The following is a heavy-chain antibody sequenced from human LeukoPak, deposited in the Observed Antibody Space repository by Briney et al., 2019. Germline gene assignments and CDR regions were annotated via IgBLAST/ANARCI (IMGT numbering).Heavy chain of an antibody. V-gene: IGHV3-7*03. CDR3: AKALLHWYDSSGYGYYFDY. CDR2: IKQDRSEK. Sequence: PGGSLRLSCAASGVTFTNYCMSWVRQAPGKGLELVANIKQDRSEKYYVDSVKGRFTISRDNSKNTLYLQMNSLRAEDTALYYCAKALLHWYDSSGYGYYFDYWGQGTLITVPS. J-gene: IGHJ4*02. D-gene: IGHD3-22*01. CDR1: GVTFTNYC.